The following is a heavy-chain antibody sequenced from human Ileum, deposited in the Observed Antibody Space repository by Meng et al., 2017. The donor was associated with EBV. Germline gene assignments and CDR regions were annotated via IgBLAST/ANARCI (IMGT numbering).Heavy chain of an antibody. CDR3: VSYAVGAGGIGY. V-gene: IGHV4-30-4*01. D-gene: IGHD1-26*01. J-gene: IGHJ4*02. CDR2: HSGST. Sequence: QVQLQASGPRLVKPSQTLSLTCAVSGVSISSGYFHWSWIRQPPGKGLEWIGHSGSTSYNPSLRSRVTISVDTSKNQFSLKVDSATAGDTAVHYCVSYAVGAGGIGYWGQGILVTISS. CDR1: GVSISSGYFH.